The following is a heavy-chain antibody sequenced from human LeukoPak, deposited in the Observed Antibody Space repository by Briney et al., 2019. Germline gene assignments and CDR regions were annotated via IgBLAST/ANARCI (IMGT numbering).Heavy chain of an antibody. V-gene: IGHV3-33*06. CDR3: AEDFKSRGWYVLPYFDY. D-gene: IGHD6-19*01. J-gene: IGHJ4*02. Sequence: GGSLRLSCAASGFTFSNYGMHWLRQAPGKGLEWVAVIWHDGSNEYYADSVRGRFTISRDNSKNTQYLQMSSLRAKDMSVDYCAEDFKSRGWYVLPYFDYWGQGTLVTVSS. CDR1: GFTFSNYG. CDR2: IWHDGSNE.